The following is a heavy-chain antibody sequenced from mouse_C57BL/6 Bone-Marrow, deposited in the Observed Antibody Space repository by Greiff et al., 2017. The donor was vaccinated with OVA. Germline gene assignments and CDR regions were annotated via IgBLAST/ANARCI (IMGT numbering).Heavy chain of an antibody. CDR1: GFTFSDFY. V-gene: IGHV7-1*01. CDR3: ARVDGYLCFDG. Sequence: EVKLMESGGGLVQSGRSLRLSCATSGFTFSDFYMEWVRQAPGKGLEWIAASRNKANDYTTEYSASVKGRFIVSRDTSQSILYLQMNALRAEDTAIYYCARVDGYLCFDGWGTGTTVTVSS. CDR2: SRNKANDYTT. D-gene: IGHD1-1*02. J-gene: IGHJ1*03.